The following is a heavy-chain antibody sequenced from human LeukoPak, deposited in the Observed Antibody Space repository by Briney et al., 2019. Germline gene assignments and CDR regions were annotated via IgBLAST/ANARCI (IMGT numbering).Heavy chain of an antibody. CDR1: GFTFSSYS. CDR2: ISRSSSYI. Sequence: PGGSLRLTCAASGFTFSSYSMSWVRQAPGKGLEWVSSISRSSSYIYYADSVKGRFTISRDNAKNLLYLQMNSLRAEDTAVYYCARDNDSSGYYYFDYWGQGTLVTVSS. D-gene: IGHD3-22*01. V-gene: IGHV3-21*01. CDR3: ARDNDSSGYYYFDY. J-gene: IGHJ4*02.